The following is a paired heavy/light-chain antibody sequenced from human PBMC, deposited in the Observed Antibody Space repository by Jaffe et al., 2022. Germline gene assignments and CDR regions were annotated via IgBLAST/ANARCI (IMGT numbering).Heavy chain of an antibody. CDR1: GGSISSYY. J-gene: IGHJ4*02. CDR2: IYYSGST. CDR3: ARDRPGYSSGWSSPGAEYYFDY. V-gene: IGHV4-59*01. D-gene: IGHD6-19*01. Sequence: QVQLQESGPGLVKPSETLSLTCTVSGGSISSYYWSWIRQPPGKGLEWIGYIYYSGSTNYNPSLKSRVTISVDTSKNQFSLKLSSVTAADTAVYYCARDRPGYSSGWSSPGAEYYFDYWGQGTLVTVSS.
Light chain of an antibody. Sequence: EIVLTQSPGTLSLSPGERATLSCRASQSVSSSYLAWYQQKPGQAPRLLIYGASSRATGIPDRFSGSGSGTDFTLTISRLEPEDFAVYYCQQYGSSPGTFGGGTKVEIK. J-gene: IGKJ4*01. CDR2: GAS. V-gene: IGKV3-20*01. CDR1: QSVSSSY. CDR3: QQYGSSPGT.